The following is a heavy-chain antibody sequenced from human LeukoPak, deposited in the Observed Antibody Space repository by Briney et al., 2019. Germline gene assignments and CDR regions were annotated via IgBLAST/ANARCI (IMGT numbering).Heavy chain of an antibody. CDR1: GGTFSSYA. J-gene: IGHJ3*02. V-gene: IGHV1-69*04. CDR2: IIPILGIA. Sequence: RASVKVSCKASGGTFSSYAISWVRQAPGQGLEWMGRIIPILGIANYAQKFQGRVTITADKSTSTAYMELSSLRSEDTAVYYCARDLEAYCGGDCPLGAFDIWGQGTMVTVSS. D-gene: IGHD2-21*02. CDR3: ARDLEAYCGGDCPLGAFDI.